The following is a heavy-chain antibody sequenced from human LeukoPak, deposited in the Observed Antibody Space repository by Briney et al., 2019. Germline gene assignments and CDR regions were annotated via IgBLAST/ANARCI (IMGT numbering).Heavy chain of an antibody. J-gene: IGHJ4*02. V-gene: IGHV3-21*01. CDR3: ARVGNRQWLVRRYFDY. CDR2: ISSSSSYI. CDR1: GFTFSSYS. D-gene: IGHD6-19*01. Sequence: GGSLRLSCAASGFTFSSYSMNWVRQAPGKGLEWVSSISSSSSYIYYADSVKGRFTISRDNAKNSLYLQMNSLRAEDTAVYYCARVGNRQWLVRRYFDYWGQGTLVTVSP.